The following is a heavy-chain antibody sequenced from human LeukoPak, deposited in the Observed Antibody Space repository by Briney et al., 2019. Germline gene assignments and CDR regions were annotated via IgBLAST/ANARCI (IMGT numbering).Heavy chain of an antibody. CDR3: LKRGSDWTYWYFDL. V-gene: IGHV3-74*01. CDR2: INGHGTTT. D-gene: IGHD1-1*01. Sequence: GGSLRLSCAASGFTFENFWIHWVRQGPGKELVWVSCINGHGTTTGYADSVKGRFTISRDNAKNTVYLQMNSLRVEDTAIYYCLKRGSDWTYWYFDLWGRGTRVTVSS. J-gene: IGHJ2*01. CDR1: GFTFENFW.